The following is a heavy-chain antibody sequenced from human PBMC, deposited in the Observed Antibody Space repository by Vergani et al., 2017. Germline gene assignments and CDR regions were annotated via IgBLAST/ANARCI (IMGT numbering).Heavy chain of an antibody. J-gene: IGHJ6*03. CDR3: ARLLAVISGRHYYYYYMDV. D-gene: IGHD1-26*01. V-gene: IGHV4-59*01. CDR2: IYYSGST. CDR1: GGSISSYY. Sequence: QVQLQESGPGLVKPSETLSLTCTVSGGSISSYYWSWIRQPPGKGLEWIGYIYYSGSTNYNPSLKSRVTISVDTSKNQFYLKLSSVTAADTAVYYCARLLAVISGRHYYYYYMDVWGKGTTVTVSS.